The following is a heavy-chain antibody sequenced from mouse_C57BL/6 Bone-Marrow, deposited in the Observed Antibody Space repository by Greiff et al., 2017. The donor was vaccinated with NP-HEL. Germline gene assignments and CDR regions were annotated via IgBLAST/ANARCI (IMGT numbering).Heavy chain of an antibody. CDR1: GYTFTSYG. V-gene: IGHV1-81*01. CDR2: IYPRSGNT. D-gene: IGHD1-1*01. CDR3: ATVAPAWFAY. J-gene: IGHJ3*01. Sequence: VQLQQSGAELARPGASVKLSCKASGYTFTSYGISWVKQRPGQGLEWIGEIYPRSGNTYYNEKFKGKATLTADKSSSTAYMELRSLTSEDSAVYFCATVAPAWFAYWGQGTLVTGSA.